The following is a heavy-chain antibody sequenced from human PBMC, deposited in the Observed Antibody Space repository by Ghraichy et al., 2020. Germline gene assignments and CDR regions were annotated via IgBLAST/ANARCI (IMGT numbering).Heavy chain of an antibody. V-gene: IGHV4-34*01. CDR1: GESFSAYF. J-gene: IGHJ4*02. D-gene: IGHD2-15*01. CDR3: ATARYCAGGSCPRYFDS. CDR2: INHGGST. Sequence: SQTLSLTCDVYGESFSAYFRSWIRQPPGKGLEWIGEINHGGSTNYNPSLKRRVTISVDTSKNQFSLRLGSVTAEDTAVYYCATARYCAGGSCPRYFDSWGQGTLVTVSS.